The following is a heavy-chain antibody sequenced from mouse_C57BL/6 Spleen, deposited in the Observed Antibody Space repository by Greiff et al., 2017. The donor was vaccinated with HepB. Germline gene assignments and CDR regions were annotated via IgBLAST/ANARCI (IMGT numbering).Heavy chain of an antibody. D-gene: IGHD4-1*01. J-gene: IGHJ2*01. Sequence: QVQLQQPGAELVRPGTSVKLSCKASGYTFTSYWMHWVKQRPGQGLEWIGVIEPSDSYTNYNQKFKGKATLTVDTSSSTAYMQLSSLTSEDSAVYYCAWDFDYWGQGTTVTVSS. CDR2: IEPSDSYT. CDR3: AWDFDY. CDR1: GYTFTSYW. V-gene: IGHV1-59*01.